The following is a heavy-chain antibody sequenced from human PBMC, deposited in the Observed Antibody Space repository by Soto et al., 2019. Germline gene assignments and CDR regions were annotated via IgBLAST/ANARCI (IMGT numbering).Heavy chain of an antibody. CDR2: ISWDGGTT. CDR1: GFTFDDYT. V-gene: IGHV3-43*01. Sequence: EMQLVESGGVVVQPGGSLRLSCAASGFTFDDYTMHWVRQVPGKGLDWVSTISWDGGTTYYADSVKGRFTISRDNSKNSLYLQMNGLRTADSALYYCAKGGDYWYFDLWGRGTLATVSS. J-gene: IGHJ2*01. D-gene: IGHD3-16*01. CDR3: AKGGDYWYFDL.